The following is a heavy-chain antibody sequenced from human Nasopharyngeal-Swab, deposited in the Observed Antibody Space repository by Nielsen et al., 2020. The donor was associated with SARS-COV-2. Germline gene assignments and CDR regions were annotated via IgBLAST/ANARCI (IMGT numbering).Heavy chain of an antibody. J-gene: IGHJ4*02. CDR3: ARRGSSGEVDY. Sequence: PGKGLEYVSAISSNGGSTYYANSVKGRFTITRDNSKNTLYLQMGSLRAEDMAVYYCARRGSSGEVDYWGQGTLVTVSS. CDR2: ISSNGGST. V-gene: IGHV3-64*01. D-gene: IGHD6-19*01.